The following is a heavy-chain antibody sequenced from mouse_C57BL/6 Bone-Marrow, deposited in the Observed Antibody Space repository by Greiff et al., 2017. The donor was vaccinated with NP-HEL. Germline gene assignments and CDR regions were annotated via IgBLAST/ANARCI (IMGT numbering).Heavy chain of an antibody. V-gene: IGHV5-4*01. CDR1: GFTFSSYA. CDR3: ARDLAWFAY. CDR2: ISDGGSYT. Sequence: DVKLQESGGGLVKPGGSLKLSCAASGFTFSSYAMSWVRQTPEKRLEWVATISDGGSYTYYPDNVKGRFTISRDNAKNNLYLQMSRLKSEDTAVYYCARDLAWFAYWGQGTLVTVSA. J-gene: IGHJ3*01.